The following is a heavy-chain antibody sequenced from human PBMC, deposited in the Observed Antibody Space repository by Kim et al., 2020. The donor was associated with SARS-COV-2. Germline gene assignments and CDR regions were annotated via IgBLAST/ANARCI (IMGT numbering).Heavy chain of an antibody. Sequence: GESLKISCKGSGYSFTSYWIGWVRQMPGKGLEWMGIIYPGDSDTRYSPSFQGQVTISADKSISTAYLQWSSLKASDTDMYYCARVMSAADPDYYYYDMDVWGQGTTVTVSS. J-gene: IGHJ6*02. V-gene: IGHV5-51*06. CDR1: GYSFTSYW. D-gene: IGHD6-13*01. CDR2: IYPGDSDT. CDR3: ARVMSAADPDYYYYDMDV.